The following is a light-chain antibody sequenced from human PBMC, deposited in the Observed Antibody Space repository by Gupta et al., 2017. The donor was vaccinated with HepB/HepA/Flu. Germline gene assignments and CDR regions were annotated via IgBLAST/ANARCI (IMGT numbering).Light chain of an antibody. CDR3: KQDENLPSFT. V-gene: IGKV1-33*01. CDR1: QDISNY. Sequence: DIQMTQSPSSLSASVGDRVTSTCQASQDISNYLNWYQQKPGKAPKLLIYDASNWETGVPSRFSGRGYGKDFPFTISSRQREEFTSYYFKQDENLPSFTFGPATKVHI. CDR2: DAS. J-gene: IGKJ3*01.